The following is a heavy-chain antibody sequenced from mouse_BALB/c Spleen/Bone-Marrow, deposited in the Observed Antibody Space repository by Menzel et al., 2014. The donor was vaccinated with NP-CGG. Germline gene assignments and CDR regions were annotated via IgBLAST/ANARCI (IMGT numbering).Heavy chain of an antibody. CDR1: GFTSSNYW. Sequence: EVKVEESGGGLVQPGGSMKLSCVASGFTSSNYWMNWVRQSPEKGLEWVGEIRLKSNNYATHYAESVKGRFTISRDDSKSSVYLQMNNLRAEDTGIYYCTRDYRDAMDYWGQGTSVTVSS. J-gene: IGHJ4*01. CDR2: IRLKSNNYAT. D-gene: IGHD2-4*01. V-gene: IGHV6-6*02. CDR3: TRDYRDAMDY.